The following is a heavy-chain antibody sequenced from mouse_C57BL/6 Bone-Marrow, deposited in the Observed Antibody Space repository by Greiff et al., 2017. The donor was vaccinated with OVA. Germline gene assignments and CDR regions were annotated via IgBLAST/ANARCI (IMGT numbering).Heavy chain of an antibody. J-gene: IGHJ4*01. CDR2: ISNGGGST. CDR1: GFTFSDYY. V-gene: IGHV5-12*01. D-gene: IGHD2-5*01. CDR3: ARGDSNYPLYAMDY. Sequence: EVKLMESGGGLVQPGGSLKLSCAASGFTFSDYYMYWVRQTPEKRLEWVAYISNGGGSTYYPDTVKGRFTISRDNAKNTLYLQMSRLKSEDTAMYYCARGDSNYPLYAMDYWGQGTSVTVSS.